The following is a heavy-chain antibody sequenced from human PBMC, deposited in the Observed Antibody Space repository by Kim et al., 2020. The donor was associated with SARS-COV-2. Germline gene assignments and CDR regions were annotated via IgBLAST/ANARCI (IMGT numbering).Heavy chain of an antibody. V-gene: IGHV1-18*01. CDR2: ISIYEGNR. D-gene: IGHD2-15*01. J-gene: IGHJ4*02. Sequence: ASVKVSCKASGYTFHNYGIPWVRQAPGQGLEWVAWISIYEGNRNYAQKFQGRIALTTDTSTNTAYMELESLRSDDTAVYYCARSGWQLAPFYFDYWGQGTLVTVSS. CDR1: GYTFHNYG. CDR3: ARSGWQLAPFYFDY.